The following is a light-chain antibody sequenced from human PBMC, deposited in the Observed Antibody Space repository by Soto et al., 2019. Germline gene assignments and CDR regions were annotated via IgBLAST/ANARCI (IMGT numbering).Light chain of an antibody. CDR3: MQALQTPRT. Sequence: DIVMTQSPLSLPVTPGEPASISCRSSQSLLHSNGYNYLDWYLQKPGQSPQLLIYLGSNRASGVPDRFSGSGSGTDFALKINRVEAEDVGVYYCMQALQTPRTFGAGTKVEIK. J-gene: IGKJ4*01. CDR2: LGS. CDR1: QSLLHSNGYNY. V-gene: IGKV2-28*01.